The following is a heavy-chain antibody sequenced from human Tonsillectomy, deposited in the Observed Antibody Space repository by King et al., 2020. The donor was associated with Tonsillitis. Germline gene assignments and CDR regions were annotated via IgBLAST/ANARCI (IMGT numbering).Heavy chain of an antibody. CDR1: GYSLTEVT. Sequence: VQLVQSGPAVKKPGASVKVSCKVSGYSLTEVTMHWVRQTPGKGLEWMGGFDPENGEITYAQKFQGRVTMTEDTSTDTAYMELSSLRSEDTAVYYCARDLLGYYDTSGLLPSHGYWGQGTLVTVSS. CDR2: FDPENGEI. V-gene: IGHV1-24*01. J-gene: IGHJ4*02. D-gene: IGHD3-22*01. CDR3: ARDLLGYYDTSGLLPSHGY.